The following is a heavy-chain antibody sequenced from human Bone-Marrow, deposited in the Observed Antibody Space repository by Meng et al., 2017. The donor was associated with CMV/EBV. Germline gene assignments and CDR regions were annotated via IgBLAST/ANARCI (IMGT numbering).Heavy chain of an antibody. CDR2: INPNSGGT. J-gene: IGHJ5*02. V-gene: IGHV1-2*02. CDR1: GCTFTGYY. Sequence: ASVKVSCKASGCTFTGYYMHWVRQAPGQGLEWMGWINPNSGGTNYAQKFQGRVTMTRDTSISTAYMELSRLRSDDTAVYYCARVEWEVRWFDPWGQGTLVTVSS. D-gene: IGHD1-26*01. CDR3: ARVEWEVRWFDP.